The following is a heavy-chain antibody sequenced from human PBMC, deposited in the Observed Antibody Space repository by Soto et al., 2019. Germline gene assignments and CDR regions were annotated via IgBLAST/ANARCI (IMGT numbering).Heavy chain of an antibody. CDR3: ARPGKQQPGAFDI. V-gene: IGHV1-8*01. J-gene: IGHJ3*02. CDR2: MNPNSGNT. Sequence: ASVKVSCKASGYTFTSYDINWVRQATGQGLEWMGWMNPNSGNTGYAQKFQGRVTMTRNTSISTAYMGLSSLRSEDTAVYYCARPGKQQPGAFDIWGQGTMVTVS. D-gene: IGHD6-13*01. CDR1: GYTFTSYD.